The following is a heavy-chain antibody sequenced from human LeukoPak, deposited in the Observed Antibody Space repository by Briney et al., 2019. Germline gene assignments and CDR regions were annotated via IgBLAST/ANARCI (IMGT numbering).Heavy chain of an antibody. CDR1: GGSISSGGYY. CDR3: ARLSVIVGSTLEYYYYYMDV. J-gene: IGHJ6*03. CDR2: IYHSGST. D-gene: IGHD1-26*01. Sequence: PSETLSLTCTVSGGSISSGGYYWSWIRQPPGKGLEWIGYIYHSGSTYYNPSLKSRVTISVDRSKNQFSLKLASVTAADTAAYYCARLSVIVGSTLEYYYYYMDVWGQGTTVTVSS. V-gene: IGHV4-30-2*01.